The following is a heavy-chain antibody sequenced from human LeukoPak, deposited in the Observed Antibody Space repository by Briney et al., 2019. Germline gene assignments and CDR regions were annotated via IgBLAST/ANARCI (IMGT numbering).Heavy chain of an antibody. Sequence: GRSLRLSCAASGFTFSSYAMHWVRQAPGKGLEWVAVISYDGSNKYYADSVKGRFTISRDNSKNTLYLQMNSLRAGDTAVYYCARSRYCSSTSCYLPATWGQGTLVTVSS. CDR2: ISYDGSNK. D-gene: IGHD2-2*01. CDR1: GFTFSSYA. CDR3: ARSRYCSSTSCYLPAT. J-gene: IGHJ5*02. V-gene: IGHV3-30-3*01.